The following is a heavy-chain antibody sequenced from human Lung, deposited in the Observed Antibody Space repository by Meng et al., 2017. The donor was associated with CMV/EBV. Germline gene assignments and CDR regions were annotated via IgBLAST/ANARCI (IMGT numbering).Heavy chain of an antibody. V-gene: IGHV4-61*01. D-gene: IGHD6-6*01. CDR2: IYYSGST. J-gene: IGHJ6*02. CDR3: ARDSYSSSYPYSYYLGMDV. Sequence: SETLSLXCTVSGGSVSSGSFYWSWIRQPPAKGLEWIGYIYYSGSTKYNPSLKSRVTISVDMFKNQFSLRLSSVTAADTAVYYCARDSYSSSYPYSYYLGMDVWGQGXTVTASS. CDR1: GGSVSSGSFY.